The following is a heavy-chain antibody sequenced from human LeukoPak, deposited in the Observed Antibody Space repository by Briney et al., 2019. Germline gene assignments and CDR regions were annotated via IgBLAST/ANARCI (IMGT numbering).Heavy chain of an antibody. J-gene: IGHJ4*02. CDR2: ISYDGGNT. CDR1: GFTFSNHG. CDR3: ARSPFGGVIVIGDY. V-gene: IGHV3-30*03. D-gene: IGHD3-16*02. Sequence: GGSLRLSCAASGFTFSNHGMHWVRQAPGKGLEWVAVISYDGGNTYHADSVKGRFTISRDNSKNTLFLQMNSLRADDTAVYYCARSPFGGVIVIGDYWGQGTLVTVSS.